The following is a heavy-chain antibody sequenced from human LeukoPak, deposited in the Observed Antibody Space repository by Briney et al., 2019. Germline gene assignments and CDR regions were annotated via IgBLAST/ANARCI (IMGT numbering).Heavy chain of an antibody. CDR2: FFYGGNT. J-gene: IGHJ4*02. CDR3: AGASPSCAVDY. Sequence: SETLSLTCTVTGGSISSSSYYWGWIRQPPGKGLEWIGAFFYGGNTYYNPSLKSRVTISVDTSNNQFSLKLSSVTAADTAVYYCAGASPSCAVDYWGQGTLVTVSS. CDR1: GGSISSSSYY. D-gene: IGHD6-6*01. V-gene: IGHV4-39*01.